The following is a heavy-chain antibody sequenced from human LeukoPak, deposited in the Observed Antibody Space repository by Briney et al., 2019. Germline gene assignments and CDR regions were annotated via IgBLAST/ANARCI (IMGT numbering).Heavy chain of an antibody. J-gene: IGHJ4*02. D-gene: IGHD2-2*01. Sequence: GGSLRLSCAASGFTFSSYAMSWVRQAPGKGLEWVSAISGSGGSTYYADSVKGRFTISRDNSKNTLYLQMNSLRAEDTAVYYCAKGGDIVVVPAARGFDYWGQGTLVTVSS. CDR2: ISGSGGST. CDR3: AKGGDIVVVPAARGFDY. CDR1: GFTFSSYA. V-gene: IGHV3-23*01.